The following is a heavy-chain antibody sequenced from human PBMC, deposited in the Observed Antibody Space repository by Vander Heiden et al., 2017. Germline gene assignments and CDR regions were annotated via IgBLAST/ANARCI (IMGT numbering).Heavy chain of an antibody. CDR1: GGTFSSYA. V-gene: IGHV1-69*01. J-gene: IGHJ6*02. D-gene: IGHD3-10*01. CDR2: IIPIFGTA. Sequence: KPGSSVKVSCKASGGTFSSYAISWVRQAPGQGLEWMGGIIPIFGTANYAQKFQGRVTITADESTSTAYMELSSLRSEDTAVYYCARDQKGVRPWAYGMDVWGQGTTVTVSS. CDR3: ARDQKGVRPWAYGMDV.